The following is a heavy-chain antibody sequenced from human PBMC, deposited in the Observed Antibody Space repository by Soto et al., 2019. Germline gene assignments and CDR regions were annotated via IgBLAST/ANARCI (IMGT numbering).Heavy chain of an antibody. D-gene: IGHD2-21*01. V-gene: IGHV4-59*01. CDR1: GGSISSYY. CDR3: ARGILPYYFDY. CDR2: IYYSGST. J-gene: IGHJ4*02. Sequence: PSETLSLTCTVSGGSISSYYWSWIRQPPGKGLEWIGYIYYSGSTNYNPSLKSRVTISVDTSKNQFSLKLSSVTAADTAVYYCARGILPYYFDYWGQGTLVTVSS.